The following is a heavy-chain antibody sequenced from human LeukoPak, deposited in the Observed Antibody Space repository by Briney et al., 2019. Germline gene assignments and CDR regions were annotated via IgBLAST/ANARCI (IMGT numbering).Heavy chain of an antibody. CDR3: ARVDYYDSSGYPRPLDY. Sequence: PGGSLRLSCAASGFTVSSNYMSWVRQAPGKGLEWVSVIYSGGSTYYADSVKGRFTISRDNSKNTLYLQMNSLRAEDTAVYYCARVDYYDSSGYPRPLDYWGQGTLVTVSS. V-gene: IGHV3-66*01. CDR1: GFTVSSNY. J-gene: IGHJ4*02. D-gene: IGHD3-22*01. CDR2: IYSGGST.